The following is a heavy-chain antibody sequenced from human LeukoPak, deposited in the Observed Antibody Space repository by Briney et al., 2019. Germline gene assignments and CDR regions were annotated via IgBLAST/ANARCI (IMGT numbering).Heavy chain of an antibody. D-gene: IGHD1-26*01. V-gene: IGHV3-11*01. Sequence: GRSLRLSCAASGFTFSDYYMSWIRQAPGKGLEWVSYISSSGSTIYYADSVKGRFTISRDNAKNSLYLQMNSLRAEDTAVYYCAREQWEYYFDYWGQGTLVTVSS. CDR1: GFTFSDYY. CDR2: ISSSGSTI. J-gene: IGHJ4*02. CDR3: AREQWEYYFDY.